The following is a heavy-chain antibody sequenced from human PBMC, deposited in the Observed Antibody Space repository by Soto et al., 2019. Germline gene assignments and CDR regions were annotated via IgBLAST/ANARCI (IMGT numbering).Heavy chain of an antibody. J-gene: IGHJ6*02. V-gene: IGHV1-8*01. D-gene: IGHD2-2*02. CDR3: ARGGREYFAIRRSGYYYYGMDV. Sequence: ASVKVSCKASGYTFTSYDINWVRQATGQGLEWMGWMNPNSGNTGYAQKFQGRVTMTRNTSISTAYMELSSLRSEDTAVYYCARGGREYFAIRRSGYYYYGMDVWGQGTTVTVSS. CDR1: GYTFTSYD. CDR2: MNPNSGNT.